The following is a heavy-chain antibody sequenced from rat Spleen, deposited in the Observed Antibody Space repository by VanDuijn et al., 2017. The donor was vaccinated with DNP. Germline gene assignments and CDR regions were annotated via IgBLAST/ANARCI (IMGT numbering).Heavy chain of an antibody. J-gene: IGHJ4*01. Sequence: EVELVESGGGLVQPGRSMKLSCAASGFSFSKYGMAWVRQAPTKGLEWVASINRSGGSTAYRDSVKGRFTISRDSAGSTVYLQMDSLRSEDTATYYCTTDFEVGVWGQGASVTVSS. CDR3: TTDFEVGV. V-gene: IGHV5-27*01. CDR2: INRSGGST. D-gene: IGHD5-1*01. CDR1: GFSFSKYG.